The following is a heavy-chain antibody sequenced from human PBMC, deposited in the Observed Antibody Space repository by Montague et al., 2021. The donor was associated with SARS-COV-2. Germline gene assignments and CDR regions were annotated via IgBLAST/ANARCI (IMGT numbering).Heavy chain of an antibody. V-gene: IGHV3-23*01. CDR1: GFTFSSYA. D-gene: IGHD2-15*01. CDR2: ISGSGGST. J-gene: IGHJ5*02. Sequence: SLRLSCAASGFTFSSYAMSWVRQAPGKGLEWVSAISGSGGSTYYADSVTGRLTISRDNSKNTLYLQMNSLRAEDTAVYYCAKRYCSGGSCYSGFDPWGQGTLVTVSS. CDR3: AKRYCSGGSCYSGFDP.